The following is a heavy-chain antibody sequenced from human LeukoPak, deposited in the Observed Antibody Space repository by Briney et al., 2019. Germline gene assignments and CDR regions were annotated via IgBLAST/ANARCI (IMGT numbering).Heavy chain of an antibody. D-gene: IGHD3-22*01. Sequence: ASVKVSCKASGYTFTSYHIHWVRQAPGQGLEWMGIINPSGGSTNYAQKFQGRVTMSRNTSITTAYMELSSLRSEDTAVYYCARMSYYDSSGDPNWFDPWGQGTLVTVSS. CDR2: INPSGGST. J-gene: IGHJ5*02. CDR3: ARMSYYDSSGDPNWFDP. V-gene: IGHV1-46*01. CDR1: GYTFTSYH.